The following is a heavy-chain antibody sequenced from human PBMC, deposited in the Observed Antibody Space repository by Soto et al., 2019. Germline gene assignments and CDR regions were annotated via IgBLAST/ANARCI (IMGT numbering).Heavy chain of an antibody. D-gene: IGHD6-13*01. Sequence: QVLLVQSGAEVKKPGSSVKVSCKASGGTFSSYAIVWVRQAPGQGLEWMGGIIPIFGAANYAQKFQGRVTVTADESTSTAYMDLSSLRSEDTAVYYCARILGHSTTWYLNALDVWGHGTTVTVSS. V-gene: IGHV1-69*01. CDR3: ARILGHSTTWYLNALDV. J-gene: IGHJ6*02. CDR1: GGTFSSYA. CDR2: IIPIFGAA.